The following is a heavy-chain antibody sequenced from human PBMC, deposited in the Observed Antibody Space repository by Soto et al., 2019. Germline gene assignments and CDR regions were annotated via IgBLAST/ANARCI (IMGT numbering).Heavy chain of an antibody. CDR2: IGPSSGNT. CDR1: GYTFTSYT. Sequence: AAVKVSCKASGYTFTSYTVSWVRQAPGQGLEWVGWIGPSSGNTDSARNLQGRVTMTTDTSTSTAYMELRSLRSDDTAVYYCARDTGNFFDYWGQGTLVTVSS. CDR3: ARDTGNFFDY. J-gene: IGHJ4*02. V-gene: IGHV1-18*01.